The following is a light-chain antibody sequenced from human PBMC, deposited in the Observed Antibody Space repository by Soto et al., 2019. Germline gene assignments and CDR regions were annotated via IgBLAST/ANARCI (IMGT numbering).Light chain of an antibody. V-gene: IGKV3-20*01. Sequence: VLTQSPGTLSLPPGERATLSCRASQSVSNNYLAWYQQKPGQAPRLVIYGASNRATGIPDRFSASGSGTDFTLTISRLEPEDFAVYYCQQYISSPLTFGQGTKVDIK. CDR2: GAS. CDR1: QSVSNNY. J-gene: IGKJ1*01. CDR3: QQYISSPLT.